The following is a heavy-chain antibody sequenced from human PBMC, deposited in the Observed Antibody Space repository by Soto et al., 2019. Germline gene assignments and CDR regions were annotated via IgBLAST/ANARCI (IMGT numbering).Heavy chain of an antibody. CDR2: INHSGST. D-gene: IGHD3-10*01. CDR1: GGSFSGYY. V-gene: IGHV4-34*01. J-gene: IGHJ6*03. CDR3: ARVWFGERDYYYYYMDV. Sequence: QVQLQQWGAGLLKPSETLSLTCAVYGGSFSGYYWSWIRQPPGKGLEWIGEINHSGSTNYNPSLKSRVTMSVDTSKNQFSLKLSSVTAADTAVYYCARVWFGERDYYYYYMDVWGKGTTVTVSS.